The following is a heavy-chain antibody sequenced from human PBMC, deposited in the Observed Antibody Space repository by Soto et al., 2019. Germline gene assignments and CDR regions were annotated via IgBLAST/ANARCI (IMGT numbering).Heavy chain of an antibody. CDR3: ARGREEAGGPFDY. Sequence: QVQLQESGPGLVKPSQTLSLTCSVSGASISSGNYYWSWIRQHPGKGLEWIGYIYYTGSTYYNPSLRSRITISEVMSKNHFSLRLSSVTAADTAVYYCARGREEAGGPFDYWGQGTLVTVSS. J-gene: IGHJ4*02. V-gene: IGHV4-31*03. CDR2: IYYTGST. D-gene: IGHD3-10*01. CDR1: GASISSGNYY.